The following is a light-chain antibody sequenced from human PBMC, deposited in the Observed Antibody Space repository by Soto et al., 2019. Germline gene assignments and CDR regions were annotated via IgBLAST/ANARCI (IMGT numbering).Light chain of an antibody. V-gene: IGKV1-5*03. J-gene: IGKJ1*01. CDR3: QQYSSHST. CDR2: QAS. Sequence: DIQMTQSPSSLSASVGDRVTITCQASQDISKYLNWYQQKPGKAPKLLIYQASSLENGVPSRFSGSGSGTEFSLTISSLQPDDFATYYCQQYSSHSTFGQGTKVDIK. CDR1: QDISKY.